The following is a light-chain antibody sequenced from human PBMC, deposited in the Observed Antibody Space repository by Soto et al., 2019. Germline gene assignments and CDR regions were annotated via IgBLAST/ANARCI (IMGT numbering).Light chain of an antibody. CDR1: QSLLRSSGYDS. Sequence: DIVMTQSPLSLPVTLGEPASISCSASQSLLRSSGYDSLNWYLQKPGQSPQLLLYLGTNRASGVADRFSGSGSGTDFTLKISRVEAEDVGVYYCMQTLQSWTFGQGTKVEIK. J-gene: IGKJ1*01. V-gene: IGKV2-28*01. CDR3: MQTLQSWT. CDR2: LGT.